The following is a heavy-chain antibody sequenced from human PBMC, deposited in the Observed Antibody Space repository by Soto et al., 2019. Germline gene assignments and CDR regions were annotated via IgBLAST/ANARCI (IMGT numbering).Heavy chain of an antibody. CDR2: IWYDGSNK. D-gene: IGHD6-19*01. CDR3: ARDLTPLSAWYLLQY. CDR1: GFTFSSYG. V-gene: IGHV3-33*01. J-gene: IGHJ1*01. Sequence: QVQLVESGGGVVQPGRSLRLSCAASGFTFSSYGMHWVRQAPGKGLEWVAVIWYDGSNKYYADSVKGRFTISRDNSKNTRYLQMNGLRPEDTAVDYCARDLTPLSAWYLLQYCGQGTQVTVSS.